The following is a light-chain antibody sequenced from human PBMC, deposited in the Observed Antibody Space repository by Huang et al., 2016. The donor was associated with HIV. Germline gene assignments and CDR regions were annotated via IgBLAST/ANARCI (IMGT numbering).Light chain of an antibody. CDR1: QSVVYNSKNRNY. Sequence: DIVVTQSPDSLAVSLGERATINCRSSQSVVYNSKNRNYLAWYQQKAGQPPKLLIYWASTRESGVSDRFNGSGSGADFTLTINNLQAEDVATYYCQQYYNSPLTFGGGTRVEIK. CDR2: WAS. V-gene: IGKV4-1*01. CDR3: QQYYNSPLT. J-gene: IGKJ4*01.